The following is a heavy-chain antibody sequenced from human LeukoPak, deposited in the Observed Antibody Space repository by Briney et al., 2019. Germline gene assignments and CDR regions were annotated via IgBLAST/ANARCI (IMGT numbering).Heavy chain of an antibody. V-gene: IGHV1-18*04. J-gene: IGHJ4*02. D-gene: IGHD2-2*01. CDR1: GYTFTSYG. Sequence: ASLKVSCKASGYTFTSYGISWVRQAPSHGLGWMGWISTYNGNTNYAQKLPGRVTMTTDTSTSTAYMELRSLRSDDTAVYYCAREQCSSTSCYPTKDYWGQGTLVTVSS. CDR2: ISTYNGNT. CDR3: AREQCSSTSCYPTKDY.